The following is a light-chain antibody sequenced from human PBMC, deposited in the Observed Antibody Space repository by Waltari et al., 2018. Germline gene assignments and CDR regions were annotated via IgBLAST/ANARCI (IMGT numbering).Light chain of an antibody. CDR3: QQYGSSVMYT. V-gene: IGKV3-20*01. J-gene: IGKJ2*01. Sequence: EFVLTQSPGTLSLSPGERATLTCRASQSLSRSRLAWYQQKPGQAPRLLIYDASSRATGIPDRFSGSGSGTDFSLTISRVEPEDFAVYYCQQYGSSVMYTFGQGTKLEIQ. CDR2: DAS. CDR1: QSLSRSR.